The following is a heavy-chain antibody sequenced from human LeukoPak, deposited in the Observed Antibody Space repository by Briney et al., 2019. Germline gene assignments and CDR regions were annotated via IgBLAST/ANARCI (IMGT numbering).Heavy chain of an antibody. CDR1: GFTFGIHA. CDR3: SKSPSTGWYDN. Sequence: GWSLRLSCVASGFTFGIHAMHWVRQAPGKGLEYVSAINSNGGATYYANSLNDRFTISRDNSKNTLYLQMRSLRPEDSAVYYCSKSPSTGWYDNWGQGTLVAVSS. J-gene: IGHJ4*02. D-gene: IGHD6-19*01. V-gene: IGHV3-64*01. CDR2: INSNGGAT.